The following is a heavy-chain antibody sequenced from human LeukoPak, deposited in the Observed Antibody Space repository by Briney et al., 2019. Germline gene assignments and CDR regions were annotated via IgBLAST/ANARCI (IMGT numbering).Heavy chain of an antibody. CDR1: GYTFTSYG. CDR2: IILSFGTT. V-gene: IGHV1-69*05. D-gene: IGHD2-2*02. CDR3: ARGSVRDCVGTNCYTVEWPWFDH. J-gene: IGHJ5*02. Sequence: GASVKVPCKASGYTFTSYGISWVRQAPGQGLEWMGGIILSFGTTNYAQRFQGRVTITTDESATTAYMELSSLRSEDTAVYYCARGSVRDCVGTNCYTVEWPWFDHWGQGTLVTVSS.